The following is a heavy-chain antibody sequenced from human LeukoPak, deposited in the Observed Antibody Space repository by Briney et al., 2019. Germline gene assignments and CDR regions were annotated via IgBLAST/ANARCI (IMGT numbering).Heavy chain of an antibody. J-gene: IGHJ4*02. CDR3: AKLQWEPPDH. CDR1: GFTFSSSW. V-gene: IGHV3-74*01. Sequence: GGSLRLSCAVSGFTFSSSWMHWVRQAPGKGLAWVSHIKTDGSTTAYADSVKGRFTVSRDNAKNLLYLQLNSLRAEDTAVYYCAKLQWEPPDHWGQGTLVTVSS. CDR2: IKTDGSTT. D-gene: IGHD1-26*01.